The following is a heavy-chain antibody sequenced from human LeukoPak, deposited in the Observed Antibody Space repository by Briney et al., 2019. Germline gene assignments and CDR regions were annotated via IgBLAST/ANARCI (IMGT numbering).Heavy chain of an antibody. J-gene: IGHJ5*02. V-gene: IGHV1-18*01. CDR1: GYTFTSYG. D-gene: IGHD2-2*01. CDR2: ISAYNGNT. CDR3: ARAPDIVVVPAAIFTGWFDP. Sequence: ASVKVSCKASGYTFTSYGISWVRQAPGQGLEWMGWISAYNGNTNYAQKLQGRVTMTTDTSTSTAYMELRSLRSDDTAVYYCARAPDIVVVPAAIFTGWFDPWGQGTLVTVSS.